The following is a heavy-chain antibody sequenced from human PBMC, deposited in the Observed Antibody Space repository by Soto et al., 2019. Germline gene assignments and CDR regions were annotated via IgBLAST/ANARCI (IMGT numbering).Heavy chain of an antibody. Sequence: SETLSLTCTVSGGSISSYYWSWIRQPPGKGLEWIGYIYYSGSTNYNPSLKSRVTISVDTSKNQFSLKLSSVTAADTAVYYCARGITHGPTRFDYWGQGTLVTVSS. V-gene: IGHV4-59*01. CDR3: ARGITHGPTRFDY. J-gene: IGHJ4*02. CDR1: GGSISSYY. CDR2: IYYSGST.